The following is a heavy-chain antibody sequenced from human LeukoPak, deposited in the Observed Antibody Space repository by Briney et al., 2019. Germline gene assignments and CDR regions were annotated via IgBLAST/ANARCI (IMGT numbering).Heavy chain of an antibody. V-gene: IGHV3-30*18. Sequence: QAGGSLRLSCAASGFTFSSYGMHWVRQAPGKGLEWVAVISYDGSNKYYADSVKGRFTISRDNSKNTLYLQMNSLRAEDTAVYYCAKDVFERGYPDAFDIWGQGTMVTVSS. CDR3: AKDVFERGYPDAFDI. D-gene: IGHD3-3*01. J-gene: IGHJ3*02. CDR1: GFTFSSYG. CDR2: ISYDGSNK.